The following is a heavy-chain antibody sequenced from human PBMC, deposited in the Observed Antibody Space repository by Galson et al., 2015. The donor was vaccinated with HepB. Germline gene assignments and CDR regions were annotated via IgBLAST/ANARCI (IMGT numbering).Heavy chain of an antibody. CDR1: GDSISSGGYS. D-gene: IGHD6-13*01. CDR3: ARVPPATWYGYFDS. Sequence: LSLTCAVSGDSISSGGYSWSWIRQPPGKGLEWIGYIYHSGRANYNPSLKSRVTMSVDKSKNNFSLNLNSVTAADTAVYYCARVPPATWYGYFDSWGPGTPVTVSS. CDR2: IYHSGRA. J-gene: IGHJ4*02. V-gene: IGHV4-30-2*01.